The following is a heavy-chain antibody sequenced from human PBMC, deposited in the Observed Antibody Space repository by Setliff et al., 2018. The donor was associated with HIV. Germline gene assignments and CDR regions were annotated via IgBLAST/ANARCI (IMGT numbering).Heavy chain of an antibody. D-gene: IGHD3-10*01. CDR3: TTVNYYGSGSYNWFDP. CDR1: GFTFGDYA. CDR2: IRSKAYGGTT. J-gene: IGHJ5*02. V-gene: IGHV3-49*04. Sequence: PGGSLRLSCTASGFTFGDYAMSWVRQAPGKGLEWAGFIRSKAYGGTTEYAASVKDRFTVSRDDSKSIAYLQINSLKTEDTAVYYCTTVNYYGSGSYNWFDPWGQGTLVTVSS.